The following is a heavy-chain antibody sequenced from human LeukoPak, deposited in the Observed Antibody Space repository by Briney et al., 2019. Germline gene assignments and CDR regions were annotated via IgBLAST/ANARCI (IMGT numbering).Heavy chain of an antibody. J-gene: IGHJ5*02. CDR1: GGTFSSYA. CDR2: IIPILGIA. CDR3: ARAYSVVAANNWFDP. V-gene: IGHV1-69*04. Sequence: ASVKVSCKASGGTFSSYAISWVRQAPGQGLEWMGRIIPILGIANSAQKFQGRVTITADKSTSTAYMELSSLRSEDTAVYYCARAYSVVAANNWFDPWGQGTLVTVSS. D-gene: IGHD2-15*01.